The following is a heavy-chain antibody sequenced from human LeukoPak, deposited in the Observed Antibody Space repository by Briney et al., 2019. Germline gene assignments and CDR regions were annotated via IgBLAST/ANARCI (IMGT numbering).Heavy chain of an antibody. J-gene: IGHJ4*02. V-gene: IGHV3-30*19. Sequence: PGGSLRLSCAASGFTFSSYGMHWVRQAPGKGLEWVALISYDGSNKYYADSVKGRFTISRDNSKNTLYLQLNSLRTEDTAVFFCARDSADSFEYWGQGTLVTVSS. CDR2: ISYDGSNK. CDR1: GFTFSSYG. CDR3: ARDSADSFEY.